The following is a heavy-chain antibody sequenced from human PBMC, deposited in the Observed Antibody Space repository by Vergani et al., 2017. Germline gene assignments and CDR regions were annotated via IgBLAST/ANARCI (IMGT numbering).Heavy chain of an antibody. J-gene: IGHJ5*02. Sequence: QVQLVQSGAEVKKPGSSVKVSCKASGGTFSSYAISWVRQAPGQGLEWMGGIIPIFGTANYAQKFQGRVTITADESKSTAYMELSSLRSEDTAVYYCAREGVGYCSGGSCNWFDPWGQGTLVTVSS. CDR3: AREGVGYCSGGSCNWFDP. CDR1: GGTFSSYA. V-gene: IGHV1-69*12. CDR2: IIPIFGTA. D-gene: IGHD2-15*01.